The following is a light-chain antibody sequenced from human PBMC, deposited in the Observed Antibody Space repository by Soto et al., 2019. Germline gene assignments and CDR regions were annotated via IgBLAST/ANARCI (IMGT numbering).Light chain of an antibody. CDR3: MQALQTPLT. V-gene: IGKV2-28*01. J-gene: IGKJ4*01. Sequence: DIVMTQSPLSLPVTPGEPASISCRSSQSLLYSNGYNYLDWYLQKPGQSPQLLIYLGSNRASGVPDRFSGSGSGTDFTLKISRVESEDVGVYYCMQALQTPLTFGGGTKVDIK. CDR2: LGS. CDR1: QSLLYSNGYNY.